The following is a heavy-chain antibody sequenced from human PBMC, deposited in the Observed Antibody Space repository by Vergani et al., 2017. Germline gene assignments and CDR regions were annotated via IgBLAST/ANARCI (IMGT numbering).Heavy chain of an antibody. Sequence: QVQLQESGPGVVKPSQTLSLTFAVSGGSISSGDHCWTWIRQRPGKGLEWIGYIFYSGTTYDNPSLRSRLTISVDTSQNQFSLKLRSVTAADTAVYYCARVDTQVPATSHFYDMDVWGKGNTVVVSS. D-gene: IGHD6-25*01. CDR3: ARVDTQVPATSHFYDMDV. CDR2: IFYSGTT. CDR1: GGSISSGDHC. V-gene: IGHV4-31*11. J-gene: IGHJ6*03.